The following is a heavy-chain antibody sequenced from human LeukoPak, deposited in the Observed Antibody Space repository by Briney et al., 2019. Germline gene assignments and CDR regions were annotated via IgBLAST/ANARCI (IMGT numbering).Heavy chain of an antibody. CDR1: GFSFSTYA. J-gene: IGHJ6*02. D-gene: IGHD1-14*01. V-gene: IGHV3-23*01. Sequence: GGSLGLPCAASGFSFSTYAMNWVRQAPGKGLEWVSGIVGGGDNTYYADSVKGRFTISRDNSKNTLYLQMNSLRVEDTAVFYCAKGMSGEPSFYGMDVWGQGTTVTVSS. CDR2: IVGGGDNT. CDR3: AKGMSGEPSFYGMDV.